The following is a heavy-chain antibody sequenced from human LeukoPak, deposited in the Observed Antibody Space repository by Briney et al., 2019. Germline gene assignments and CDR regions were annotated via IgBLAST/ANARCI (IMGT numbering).Heavy chain of an antibody. V-gene: IGHV1-69*13. D-gene: IGHD6-13*01. J-gene: IGHJ6*02. CDR3: AREPHSSSWNGMDV. CDR2: IIPIFGTG. Sequence: ASVKVSCKASGGTFSNYAISWVRQAPGQGLEWMGGIIPIFGTGNYEQKFQGRVTITADESTSTAYMEMSSLRSEDTAVYYCAREPHSSSWNGMDVWGQGTTVTVS. CDR1: GGTFSNYA.